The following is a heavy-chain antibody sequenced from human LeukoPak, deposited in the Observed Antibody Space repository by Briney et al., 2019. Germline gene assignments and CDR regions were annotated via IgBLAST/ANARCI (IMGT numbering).Heavy chain of an antibody. J-gene: IGHJ4*02. CDR1: IDSFTNYY. V-gene: IGHV4-39*01. CDR3: ARHPYLHSRFDY. Sequence: SETLSLTCAVYIDSFTNYYWNWIRQTPGKGLEWIGSIYYSGSTYYNPPLKSRVTISVDTSKNQFSLKLSSVTAADTAVYYCARHPYLHSRFDYWGQGTLVTVSS. D-gene: IGHD2-15*01. CDR2: IYYSGST.